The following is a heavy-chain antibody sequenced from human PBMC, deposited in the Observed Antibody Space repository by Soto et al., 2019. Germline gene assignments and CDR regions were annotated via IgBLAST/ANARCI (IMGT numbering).Heavy chain of an antibody. CDR1: GGSISSYY. J-gene: IGHJ6*02. Sequence: ATLSLTCTVSGGSISSYYWSWIRQPPGKGLEWIGYIYYSGSTNYNPSLKSRVTISVDTSKNQFSLKLSPVTAADTAVYYCARDLAVAQYYYGMDVWGQGTTVTVSS. V-gene: IGHV4-59*01. D-gene: IGHD6-19*01. CDR3: ARDLAVAQYYYGMDV. CDR2: IYYSGST.